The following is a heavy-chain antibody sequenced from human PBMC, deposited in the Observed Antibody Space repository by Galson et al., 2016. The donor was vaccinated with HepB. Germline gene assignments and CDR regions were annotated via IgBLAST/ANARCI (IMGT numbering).Heavy chain of an antibody. CDR3: AKRHEYCPPVGCSVDY. CDR1: GFTFNKYG. Sequence: SLRLSCAASGFTFNKYGMHWVRQAPGKGLEWVAADSVHGGRKWYADSVKGRFTISRDNPNNMLFLQMSSLRADDTAVYYCAKRHEYCPPVGCSVDYRGQGTLVSVSS. D-gene: IGHD2/OR15-2a*01. J-gene: IGHJ4*02. V-gene: IGHV3-30*18. CDR2: DSVHGGRK.